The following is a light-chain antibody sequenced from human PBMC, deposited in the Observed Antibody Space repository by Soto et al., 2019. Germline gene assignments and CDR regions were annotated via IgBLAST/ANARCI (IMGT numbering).Light chain of an antibody. V-gene: IGLV1-51*01. CDR1: TSNIGNNY. CDR2: DTN. CDR3: GAWDTTLSGVL. J-gene: IGLJ2*01. Sequence: QSVLTQPPSVSAAPGQQVTISCSGGTSNIGNNYESWYQQFPGTAPRLLIYDTNNRPSGIPDRFSGSKSGTSATLGITGLQTGDEAVYYCGAWDTTLSGVLFGGGTKVTVL.